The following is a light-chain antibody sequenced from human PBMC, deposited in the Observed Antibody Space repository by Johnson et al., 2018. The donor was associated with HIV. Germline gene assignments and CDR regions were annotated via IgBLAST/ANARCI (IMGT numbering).Light chain of an antibody. CDR1: SSNIGNNY. CDR3: GTWDKSLSTGAV. Sequence: QSVLTQPPSVSAAQGQKVTISCSGSSSNIGNNYVTWYQQFPGTAPKLLMYENSRRPSGTPDRFSGSKSGTSATLTITGLQTGDEADYYCGTWDKSLSTGAVFGTGTKVTVL. CDR2: ENS. J-gene: IGLJ1*01. V-gene: IGLV1-51*02.